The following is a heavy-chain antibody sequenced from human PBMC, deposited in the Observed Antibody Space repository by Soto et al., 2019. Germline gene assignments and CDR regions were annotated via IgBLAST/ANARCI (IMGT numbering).Heavy chain of an antibody. CDR2: IIPIFGTA. V-gene: IGHV1-69*13. Sequence: SVKVSCKASGGTFSSYAISWVRQAPGQGLDWMGGIIPIFGTANYAQKFQGRVTITADESTSTAYMELSSLRSEDTAVYYCARDWNGYSSFYYYYGMDVWGQGTTVTVSS. CDR3: ARDWNGYSSFYYYYGMDV. D-gene: IGHD3-3*01. J-gene: IGHJ6*02. CDR1: GGTFSSYA.